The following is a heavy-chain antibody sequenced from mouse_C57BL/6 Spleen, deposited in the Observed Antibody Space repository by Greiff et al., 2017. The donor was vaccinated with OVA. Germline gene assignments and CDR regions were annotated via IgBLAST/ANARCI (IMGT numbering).Heavy chain of an antibody. J-gene: IGHJ4*01. Sequence: VQLKESGGGLVKPGGSLKLSCAASGFTFSDYGMHWVRQAPEKGLEWVAYISSGSSTIYYADTVKGRFTISRDNAKTTLFLQMTSLRSEDTAMDYCARDYYGYSYYAMDYWGQGTSVTVSS. CDR1: GFTFSDYG. CDR3: ARDYYGYSYYAMDY. D-gene: IGHD2-2*01. V-gene: IGHV5-17*01. CDR2: ISSGSSTI.